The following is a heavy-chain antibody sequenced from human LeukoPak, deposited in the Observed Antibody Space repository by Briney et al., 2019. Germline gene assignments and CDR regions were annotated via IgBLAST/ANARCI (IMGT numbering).Heavy chain of an antibody. CDR2: ISYDGSNK. D-gene: IGHD2-2*01. J-gene: IGHJ1*01. V-gene: IGHV3-30-3*01. CDR3: ARDVCSSTSCYGGGYFQY. CDR1: GFTFSSYA. Sequence: GGSLRLSCAAPGFTFSSYAMHWVRQAPGKGLEWVAVISYDGSNKYYADSVKGRFTISRDNSKDTLYLQMNSLRAEDTAVYYCARDVCSSTSCYGGGYFQYWGQGTLVTVSS.